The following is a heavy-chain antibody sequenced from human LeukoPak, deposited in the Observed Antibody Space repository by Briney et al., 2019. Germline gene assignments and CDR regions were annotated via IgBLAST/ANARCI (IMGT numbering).Heavy chain of an antibody. D-gene: IGHD5-12*01. CDR1: GFTFSRYS. CDR3: ATSGSSGYDHPS. CDR2: IRGGADDT. V-gene: IGHV3-23*01. J-gene: IGHJ5*02. Sequence: PGGSLRLSCAASGFTFSRYSMAWVRLAPGKGLEWVSVIRGGADDTSYADSVKGRFTISRDNSKNTLFLQMDGLRVEDTAVYYCATSGSSGYDHPSWGRGTLVTVSS.